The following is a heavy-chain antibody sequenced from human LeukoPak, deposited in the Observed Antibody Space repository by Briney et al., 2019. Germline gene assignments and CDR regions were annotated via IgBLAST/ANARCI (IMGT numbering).Heavy chain of an antibody. CDR1: GFTFSSYA. J-gene: IGHJ6*03. V-gene: IGHV3-30-3*01. Sequence: PGRSLRLSCAASGFTFSSYAMHWVRQAPGKGLEWVAVISYDGSNKYYADSVKGRFTISRDNSKNTLYLQMNSLRAEDTAVYYCARARIAARPRNYYMDVWGKGTTVTVSS. CDR2: ISYDGSNK. CDR3: ARARIAARPRNYYMDV. D-gene: IGHD6-6*01.